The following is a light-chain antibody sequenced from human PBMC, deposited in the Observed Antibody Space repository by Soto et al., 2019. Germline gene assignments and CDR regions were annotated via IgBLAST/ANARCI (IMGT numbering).Light chain of an antibody. V-gene: IGLV2-8*01. Sequence: QSALTQPPSASGSPGQSVTISCTGTSSDVGAYNFVSWYQQHPGKAPKLMIYQVSKRPSGVPDRFSGSKSGDTAFLTVSGLQADDEADYYCSSRTDNSFHVLYIFGTGTKLTVL. CDR2: QVS. CDR3: SSRTDNSFHVLYI. J-gene: IGLJ1*01. CDR1: SSDVGAYNF.